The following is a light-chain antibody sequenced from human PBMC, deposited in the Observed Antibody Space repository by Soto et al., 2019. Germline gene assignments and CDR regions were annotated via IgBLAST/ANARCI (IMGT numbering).Light chain of an antibody. CDR2: DAS. J-gene: IGKJ5*01. V-gene: IGKV3-20*01. CDR3: QHYGSSPPYT. Sequence: IVVTKSADNLSLSPGERATLSGRASQSVSSNYLAWYQQKLGQAPRLLIYDASRRATAIPPRFSGSGSATDFTLTISSLEPADFAVYFCQHYGSSPPYTFGQGTRLEIK. CDR1: QSVSSNY.